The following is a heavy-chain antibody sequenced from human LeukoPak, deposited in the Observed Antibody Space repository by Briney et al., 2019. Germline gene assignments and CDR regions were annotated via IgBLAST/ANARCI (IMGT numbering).Heavy chain of an antibody. CDR1: GYSFTSYW. CDR2: IYPGDSDT. J-gene: IGHJ5*02. D-gene: IGHD3-22*01. CDR3: ARAPRGDSSGYYFLNP. V-gene: IGHV5-51*01. Sequence: GESLKISCKGSGYSFTSYWIGWVRQMPGKGLEWMGTIYPGDSDTRYSPSFQGQVTISADKSISTAYLQWSSLKASDTAMYYCARAPRGDSSGYYFLNPWGQGTLVTVSS.